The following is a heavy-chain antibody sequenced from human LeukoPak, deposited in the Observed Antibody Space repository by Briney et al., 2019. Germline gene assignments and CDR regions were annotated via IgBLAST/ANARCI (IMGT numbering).Heavy chain of an antibody. D-gene: IGHD2-2*01. V-gene: IGHV3-30*18. CDR1: GFTFSSYG. CDR3: AKDHPIVVVPAAPWFDP. CDR2: ISYDGSNK. J-gene: IGHJ5*02. Sequence: SGGSLRLSRAASGFTFSSYGMHWVRQAPGKGLEWVAVISYDGSNKYYADSVKGRFTISRDNSKNTLYLQMNSLRAEDTAVYYCAKDHPIVVVPAAPWFDPWGQGTLVTVSS.